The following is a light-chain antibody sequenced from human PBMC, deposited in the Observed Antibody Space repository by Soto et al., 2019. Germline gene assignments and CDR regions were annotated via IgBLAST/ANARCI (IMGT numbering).Light chain of an antibody. CDR1: QSVSSD. CDR3: QQYNYWWT. J-gene: IGKJ1*01. Sequence: EIVMTQSPATLSVSPGERATLSCRASQSVSSDLAWYQQKPGQAPRLLIYGASTSATAIPARFSGSGSGTEFTLTISRLQSEAFAVYYCQQYNYWWTFGQGTKVEIK. V-gene: IGKV3-15*01. CDR2: GAS.